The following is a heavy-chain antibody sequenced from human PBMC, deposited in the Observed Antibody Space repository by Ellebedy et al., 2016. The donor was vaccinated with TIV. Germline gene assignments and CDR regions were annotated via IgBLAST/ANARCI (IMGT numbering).Heavy chain of an antibody. Sequence: MPSETLSLTCTVSGGPISSYYWSWIRQPPGKGLEWIGYIYYSGSTNYNPYLKSRGTISVDTSKNQFSLKMSSVTAADTAVYYCARGYSSGWYNWFDPWGQGTLVTVSS. CDR1: GGPISSYY. CDR3: ARGYSSGWYNWFDP. V-gene: IGHV4-59*01. J-gene: IGHJ5*02. CDR2: IYYSGST. D-gene: IGHD6-19*01.